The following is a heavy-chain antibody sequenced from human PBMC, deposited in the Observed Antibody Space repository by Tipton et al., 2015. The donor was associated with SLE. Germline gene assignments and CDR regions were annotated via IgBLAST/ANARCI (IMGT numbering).Heavy chain of an antibody. CDR2: IYYSGST. Sequence: GLVKPSETLSLTCTVSGGSISSSSYYWGWIRQPPGKGLEWIGSIYYSGSTYYNPSLKSRVTISVDTSKNQFSLKLSSVTAADTAVYYCARLRDTGEVAFDIWGQGTMVTVSS. V-gene: IGHV4-39*01. D-gene: IGHD3-3*01. J-gene: IGHJ3*02. CDR1: GGSISSSSYY. CDR3: ARLRDTGEVAFDI.